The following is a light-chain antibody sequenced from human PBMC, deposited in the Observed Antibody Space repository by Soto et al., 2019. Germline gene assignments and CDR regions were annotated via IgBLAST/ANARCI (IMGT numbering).Light chain of an antibody. CDR2: DAS. CDR1: QTVSSN. V-gene: IGKV3-15*01. J-gene: IGKJ1*01. CDR3: QQYNNWPLT. Sequence: EIVMTQSPATLSVSPGEGATLSCRASQTVSSNLAWYQQKPGQAPRLLISDASTRATGIPAKFSGSGSGTEFTLTISSLQSEDFAVYYCQQYNNWPLTFGQGTKVEIK.